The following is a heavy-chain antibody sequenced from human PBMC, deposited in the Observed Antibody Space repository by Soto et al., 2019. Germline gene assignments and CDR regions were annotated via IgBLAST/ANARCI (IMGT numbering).Heavy chain of an antibody. D-gene: IGHD3-22*01. Sequence: GGSLRLSCAASGFTFNSYGMHWVRQAPGKGLEWVAVMWYDGSDKYYEDSVKGRFTISGDNSKNTVYLQMNSLRAEDTAVYYCARDYYDSSGYYYLDYWGQGTLVTVSS. CDR3: ARDYYDSSGYYYLDY. CDR2: MWYDGSDK. V-gene: IGHV3-33*01. J-gene: IGHJ4*02. CDR1: GFTFNSYG.